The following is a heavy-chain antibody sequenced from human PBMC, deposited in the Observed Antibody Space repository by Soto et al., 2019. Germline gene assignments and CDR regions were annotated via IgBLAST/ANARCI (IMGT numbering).Heavy chain of an antibody. Sequence: AALLVSWRTSRSAFPSSGINRGGQCPRRGREWMGSISAYNGNTNYAQKLQGRVTMTTDPSTSTAYMELRSLRYDATAVYYCERATNALVVVAANRFDYWGKGNLVNVSS. CDR1: RSAFPSSG. CDR3: ERATNALVVVAANRFDY. CDR2: ISAYNGNT. V-gene: IGHV1-18*01. J-gene: IGHJ4*02. D-gene: IGHD2-15*01.